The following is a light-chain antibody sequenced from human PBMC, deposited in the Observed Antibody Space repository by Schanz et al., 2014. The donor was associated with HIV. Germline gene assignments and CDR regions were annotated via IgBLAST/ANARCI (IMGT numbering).Light chain of an antibody. CDR3: QQYDSYPGT. J-gene: IGKJ1*01. CDR2: GAS. CDR1: QSVSTK. V-gene: IGKV3-15*01. Sequence: ETVMTQSPATLSVSPGERATLSCRASQSVSTKLAWYQQKPGQAPRLLIYGASTRATGIPARFSGSGSGTEFTLTISSLQPDDSASYYCQQYDSYPGTFGQGTQVEIK.